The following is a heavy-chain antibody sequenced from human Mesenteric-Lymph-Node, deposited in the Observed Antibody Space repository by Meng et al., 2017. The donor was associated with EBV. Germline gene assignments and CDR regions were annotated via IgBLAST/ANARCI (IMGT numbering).Heavy chain of an antibody. CDR3: AFSRLGDYFDS. D-gene: IGHD3-10*01. Sequence: ITLKESGPTLVKPAQTVTLTCTFSGFSLTTRGVGVGWARQPPGKALEWLALIYWDDDRRFTPSLKNRLTIAKDTSRDQVFLTLTDMDPVDTGTYYCAFSRLGDYFDSWGQGTLVTVSS. V-gene: IGHV2-5*02. J-gene: IGHJ4*02. CDR1: GFSLTTRGVG. CDR2: IYWDDDR.